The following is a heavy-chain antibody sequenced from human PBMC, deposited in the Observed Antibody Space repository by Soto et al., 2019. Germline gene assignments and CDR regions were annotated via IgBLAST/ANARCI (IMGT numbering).Heavy chain of an antibody. V-gene: IGHV3-23*01. Sequence: EVQLLESGGGLVQPGGALRLSCAASGITFSNYAMYWVRLAPGKGLEWVSTIVSSGGGTYYAGSVKGRFTISRDNSKSTVYLQMDGLGAEDTAVYFCASTFPLRYGDPSGFDYWGQGTLVAVSS. CDR2: IVSSGGGT. CDR1: GITFSNYA. CDR3: ASTFPLRYGDPSGFDY. D-gene: IGHD4-17*01. J-gene: IGHJ4*02.